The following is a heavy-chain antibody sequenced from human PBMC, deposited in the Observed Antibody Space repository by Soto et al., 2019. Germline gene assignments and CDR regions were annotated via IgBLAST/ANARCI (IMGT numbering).Heavy chain of an antibody. D-gene: IGHD3-22*01. CDR3: ARGVHYDSSGYYYFY. CDR2: STPVFGTA. Sequence: QVQLVQSGAEVKKPGSSVKVSSKASGGTFSSYTIDWVRQAPGQGLEWMGGSTPVFGTANYAQKFQGRITITADESTRTAYMELRSLRSEDTAVYYCARGVHYDSSGYYYFYWGQGTLVTVSS. V-gene: IGHV1-69*01. J-gene: IGHJ4*02. CDR1: GGTFSSYT.